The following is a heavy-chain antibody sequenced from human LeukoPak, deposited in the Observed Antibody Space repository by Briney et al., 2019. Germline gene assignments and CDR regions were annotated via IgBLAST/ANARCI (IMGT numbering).Heavy chain of an antibody. D-gene: IGHD4-23*01. J-gene: IGHJ5*02. CDR1: GYSFTSYW. Sequence: GESLKISCQGSGYSFTSYWIGWVRPMPGKGLEWMGIIYPSDSDTRYSPSFQGQVTISADKSISTAFLQWSSLKASDTAIYYCARYGDNRFDPWGQGTLVTVSS. CDR3: ARYGDNRFDP. CDR2: IYPSDSDT. V-gene: IGHV5-51*01.